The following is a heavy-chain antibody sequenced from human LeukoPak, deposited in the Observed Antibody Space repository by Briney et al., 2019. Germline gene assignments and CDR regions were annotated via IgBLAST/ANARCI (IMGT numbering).Heavy chain of an antibody. J-gene: IGHJ4*02. D-gene: IGHD3-10*01. Sequence: GGSLRLSCAASGFTFDDYGMSWVRQAPGKGLEWVSGINWNGGSTGYADSVKGRFTISRDNAKNSLYLQMNSLRAEDTAVYYCAKLVRGAIPIDYWGQGTLVTVSS. V-gene: IGHV3-20*04. CDR3: AKLVRGAIPIDY. CDR1: GFTFDDYG. CDR2: INWNGGST.